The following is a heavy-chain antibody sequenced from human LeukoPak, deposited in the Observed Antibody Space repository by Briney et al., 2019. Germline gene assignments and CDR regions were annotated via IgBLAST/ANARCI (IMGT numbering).Heavy chain of an antibody. J-gene: IGHJ5*02. Sequence: SGTLSLTCTVSGGSISSGDYYWSWIRQPPGKGLEWIGYIYYSGSTYYNPSLKSRVTISVDTSKNQFSLKLSSVTAADTAVYYCARVISGEAGYYDSSAPGPNWFDPWGQGTLVTVSS. CDR3: ARVISGEAGYYDSSAPGPNWFDP. CDR1: GGSISSGDYY. D-gene: IGHD3-22*01. V-gene: IGHV4-30-4*01. CDR2: IYYSGST.